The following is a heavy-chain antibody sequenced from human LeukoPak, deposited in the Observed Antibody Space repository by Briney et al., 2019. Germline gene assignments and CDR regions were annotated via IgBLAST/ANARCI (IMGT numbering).Heavy chain of an antibody. D-gene: IGHD3-16*01. Sequence: ASVKVSCKASGGTFSSYAISWLRQAPGQGLEWMGGIIPIFGTANYAQKFQGRVTITADESTSTAYMELSSLRSEDTAVYYCARDQGGGITEFDYWGQGTLVTVSS. J-gene: IGHJ4*02. CDR1: GGTFSSYA. V-gene: IGHV1-69*13. CDR3: ARDQGGGITEFDY. CDR2: IIPIFGTA.